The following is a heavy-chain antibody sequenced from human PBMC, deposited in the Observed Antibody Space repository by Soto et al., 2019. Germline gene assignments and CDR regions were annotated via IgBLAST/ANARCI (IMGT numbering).Heavy chain of an antibody. CDR2: IIPIFGTA. CDR3: ARDSDIVVVPAAMGNWFDP. D-gene: IGHD2-2*01. J-gene: IGHJ5*02. V-gene: IGHV1-69*13. Sequence: GASVKVSCKASGVTFSSYAISWVRQAPGQGLEWMGGIIPIFGTANYAQKFQGRVTITADESTSTAYMELSSLRSEDTAVYYCARDSDIVVVPAAMGNWFDPWGQGTLVTVSS. CDR1: GVTFSSYA.